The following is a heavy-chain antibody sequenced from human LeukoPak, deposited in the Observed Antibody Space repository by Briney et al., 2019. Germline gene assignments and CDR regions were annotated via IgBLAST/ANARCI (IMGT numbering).Heavy chain of an antibody. V-gene: IGHV3-21*01. CDR1: GFTFSSYS. CDR2: ICSTSRCI. CDR3: ASSGSYRFDY. Sequence: PGGSLRLSCAASGFTFSSYSMNWVRQAPGKGLEWVSSICSTSRCIFYADSVKGRFTISRDNAKSSLYLQMNSLRDEDTAVYYCASSGSYRFDYWGQGTLVTVSS. D-gene: IGHD1-26*01. J-gene: IGHJ4*02.